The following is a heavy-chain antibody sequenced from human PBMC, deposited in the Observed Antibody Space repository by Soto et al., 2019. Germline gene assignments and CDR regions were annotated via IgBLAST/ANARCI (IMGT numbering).Heavy chain of an antibody. CDR1: GFTFSSYA. CDR3: AKETIIVVVTAIPDY. V-gene: IGHV3-23*01. D-gene: IGHD2-21*02. Sequence: GGSLRLSCAASGFTFSSYAMSWVRQAPGKGLEWVSGISGSGDNTYYADSVKGRFTISRDNSKNTLYLQMNSLRAEDTAVYYCAKETIIVVVTAIPDYWGQGTLVTVSS. J-gene: IGHJ4*02. CDR2: ISGSGDNT.